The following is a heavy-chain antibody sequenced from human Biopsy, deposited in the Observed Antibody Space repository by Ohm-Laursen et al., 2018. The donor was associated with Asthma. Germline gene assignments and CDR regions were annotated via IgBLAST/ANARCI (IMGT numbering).Heavy chain of an antibody. CDR1: AYTLTSNA. CDR2: INAANGNT. Sequence: ASVKVSCKVSAYTLTSNAMHGVRQAPGQGLEWMGWINAANGNTKYSQKFQGRLTISRDTSASTAYMDLSSLRSEDTAVNYCARTYFDFLTGQVHDAFAMWGQGTMVTVSS. D-gene: IGHD3-9*01. CDR3: ARTYFDFLTGQVHDAFAM. J-gene: IGHJ3*02. V-gene: IGHV1-3*01.